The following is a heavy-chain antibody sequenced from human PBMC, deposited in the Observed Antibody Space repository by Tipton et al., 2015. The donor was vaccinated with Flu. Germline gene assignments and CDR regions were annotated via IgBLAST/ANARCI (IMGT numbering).Heavy chain of an antibody. D-gene: IGHD6-19*01. CDR1: GGSVGGYY. CDR2: VFHSRTT. CDR3: ARRAMGSSLTHTRHHYYMDI. Sequence: TLSLTCTISGGSVGGYYWTWIRKPPGKGLEWIGYVFHSRTTNYNPSLKSRVTISEDTSKNQISLTLGSVTAADSAVYYCARRAMGSSLTHTRHHYYMDIWGKGTTVTVSS. V-gene: IGHV4-59*08. J-gene: IGHJ6*03.